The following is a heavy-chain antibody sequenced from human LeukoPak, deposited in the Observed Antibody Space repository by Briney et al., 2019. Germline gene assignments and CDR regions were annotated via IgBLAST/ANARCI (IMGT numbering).Heavy chain of an antibody. Sequence: GRTLRLSCAASGFTFSRNGMHWVRKAPGKGLDWVEVIWFDGSNKLYADAMRGRFTISRDNSKNTLYLQMNSLRAEDTALYYCARAIGSRGYNYLDYWGQGTLVTVSS. D-gene: IGHD5-18*01. CDR3: ARAIGSRGYNYLDY. J-gene: IGHJ4*02. CDR1: GFTFSRNG. V-gene: IGHV3-33*01. CDR2: IWFDGSNK.